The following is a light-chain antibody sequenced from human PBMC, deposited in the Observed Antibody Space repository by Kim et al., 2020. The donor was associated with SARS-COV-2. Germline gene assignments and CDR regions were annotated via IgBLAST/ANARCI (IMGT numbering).Light chain of an antibody. V-gene: IGKV1-27*01. CDR2: AAS. J-gene: IGKJ5*01. CDR3: QKYNSAPCT. Sequence: ASVGDRVTITCRASQGISNYLAWYQQKPGKVPKLLIYAASTLQSGVPSRFSGSGSGTDFTLTISSLQPEDVATYYCQKYNSAPCTFGQGTRLEIK. CDR1: QGISNY.